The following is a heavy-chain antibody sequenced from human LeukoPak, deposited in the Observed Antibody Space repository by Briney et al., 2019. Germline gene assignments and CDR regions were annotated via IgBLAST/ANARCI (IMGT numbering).Heavy chain of an antibody. CDR2: INHSGST. Sequence: PSETLSLTCAVYGGSFSGYYWSWIRQPPGKGLEWIGEINHSGSTNYNPSLKSRVTISVDTSKNQFSLKLSSVTAADTVVYYCARRVRSWYLYYFDYWGQGTLVTVSS. D-gene: IGHD6-13*01. V-gene: IGHV4-34*01. J-gene: IGHJ4*02. CDR3: ARRVRSWYLYYFDY. CDR1: GGSFSGYY.